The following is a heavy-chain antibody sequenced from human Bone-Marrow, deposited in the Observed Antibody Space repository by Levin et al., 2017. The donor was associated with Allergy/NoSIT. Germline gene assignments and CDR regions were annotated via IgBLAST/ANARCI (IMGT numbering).Heavy chain of an antibody. CDR1: GFTFDDYA. D-gene: IGHD1-26*01. CDR3: ATDTSGSSRWYFDL. J-gene: IGHJ2*01. Sequence: PGGSLRLSCAASGFTFDDYAMHWVRQTPGKGLEWISGISWNGGSRDYADSVKGRFIISRDNARNSLHLQINSLRPDDTAFYYCATDTSGSSRWYFDLWGRGTRVTVSS. V-gene: IGHV3-9*01. CDR2: ISWNGGSR.